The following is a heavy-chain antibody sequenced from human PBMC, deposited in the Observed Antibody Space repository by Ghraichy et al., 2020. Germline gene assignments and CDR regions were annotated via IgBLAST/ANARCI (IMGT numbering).Heavy chain of an antibody. CDR1: GGSFSGYY. CDR2: IDHSGST. Sequence: GSLSLTCAVYGGSFSGYYWSWLRQPPGKGLECIGEIDHSGSTNYNPSLKSRVTISVDTSKKQFSLRLRSVTAADTAVYYCARGMTNYYYYYGMDVWGQGTTVTVSS. CDR3: ARGMTNYYYYYGMDV. V-gene: IGHV4-34*01. J-gene: IGHJ6*02.